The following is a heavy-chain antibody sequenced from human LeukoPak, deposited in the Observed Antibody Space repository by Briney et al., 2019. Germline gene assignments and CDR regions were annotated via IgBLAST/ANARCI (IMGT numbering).Heavy chain of an antibody. V-gene: IGHV1-18*01. CDR2: ISAYNAYT. CDR1: GYTFTSYG. J-gene: IGHJ5*02. CDR3: ARPTVAGRRDWFDP. Sequence: ASLKVSCKTSGYTFTSYGISWVRQASGQGLEWVGWISAYNAYTSYTQKLQGRVTMTTDTSTSTAYMELRSLRSDDTAVYYCARPTVAGRRDWFDPWGEGTLVSVSS. D-gene: IGHD6-19*01.